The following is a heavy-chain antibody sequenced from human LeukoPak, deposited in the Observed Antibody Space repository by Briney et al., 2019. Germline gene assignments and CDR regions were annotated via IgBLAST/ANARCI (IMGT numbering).Heavy chain of an antibody. CDR2: ISSSSSYI. CDR1: GFTFSSYS. Sequence: GGSLRLSCAASGFTFSSYSMNWVRQAPGKGLEWVSSISSSSSYIYYADSVKGRFTISRDNAKNSLYLQMDSLRAEDTSVYDCARAREGSGFDYWGHGTLVTVSS. D-gene: IGHD1-26*01. V-gene: IGHV3-21*01. CDR3: ARAREGSGFDY. J-gene: IGHJ4*01.